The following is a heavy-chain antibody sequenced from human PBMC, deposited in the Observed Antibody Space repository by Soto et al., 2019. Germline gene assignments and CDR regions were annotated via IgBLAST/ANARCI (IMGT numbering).Heavy chain of an antibody. V-gene: IGHV3-30-3*01. CDR3: ASGAAFYYDTSRY. J-gene: IGHJ4*02. CDR2: ISPNGNNQ. Sequence: QVELVESGGGVVQSGGSLRLSCAAPGFSFSVYALHWIRQAPGEGLEWVAVISPNGNNQYYADSVTGRFTISRDTSKSTLSLQMTSLRPEDTAVYYCASGAAFYYDTSRYWGQGTLVTVSS. D-gene: IGHD3-22*01. CDR1: GFSFSVYA.